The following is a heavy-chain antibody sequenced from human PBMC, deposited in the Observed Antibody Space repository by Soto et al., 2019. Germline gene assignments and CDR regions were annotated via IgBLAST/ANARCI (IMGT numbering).Heavy chain of an antibody. V-gene: IGHV3-11*01. CDR2: ISSSGDTI. J-gene: IGHJ4*02. Sequence: PGGSLRLSCAASGFTFSDYSMSWIRQAPGKGLEWLSYISSSGDTIYYADSVKGRFTLSRDDAKNSVYLQMNSLRTDDTAVYYCASGSSPFTYWGQGTLVTVSS. D-gene: IGHD6-6*01. CDR1: GFTFSDYS. CDR3: ASGSSPFTY.